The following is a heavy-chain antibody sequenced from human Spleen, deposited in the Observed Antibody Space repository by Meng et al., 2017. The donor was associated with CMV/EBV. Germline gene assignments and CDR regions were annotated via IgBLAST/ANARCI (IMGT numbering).Heavy chain of an antibody. CDR3: ARGRTIYDFWTGYYFPY. D-gene: IGHD3-3*01. Sequence: SETLSLTCAANDESFNSYFWSWIRQAPGKGLEWIGEMSHSGSANYNPSLRSRVTISVDTSKKQISLKLDSVTAADTAVYYCARGRTIYDFWTGYYFPYWGQGTLVTVSS. CDR2: MSHSGSA. CDR1: DESFNSYF. V-gene: IGHV4-34*01. J-gene: IGHJ4*02.